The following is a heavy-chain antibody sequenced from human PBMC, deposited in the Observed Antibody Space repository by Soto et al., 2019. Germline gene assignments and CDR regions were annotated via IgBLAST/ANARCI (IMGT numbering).Heavy chain of an antibody. CDR1: GGSISSGDYY. D-gene: IGHD3-10*01. CDR3: ARNVLWFGRPYYFDY. CDR2: INHSGST. Sequence: SETLSLTCTVSGGSISSGDYYWSWIRQPPGKGLEWIGEINHSGSTNYNPSLKSRVTMSVDTSKNQFSLKLSSVTAADTALYYCARNVLWFGRPYYFDYWGQGSLVTVSS. J-gene: IGHJ4*02. V-gene: IGHV4-61*08.